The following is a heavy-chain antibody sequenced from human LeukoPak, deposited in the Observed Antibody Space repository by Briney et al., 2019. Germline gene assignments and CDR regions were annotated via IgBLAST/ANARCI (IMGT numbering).Heavy chain of an antibody. D-gene: IGHD6-13*01. J-gene: IGHJ4*02. CDR3: ARGGAAAPGSIDY. V-gene: IGHV1-18*04. Sequence: VASVKVSCKASGYTFTGYYMHWVRQAPGQGLEWMGRISAYNGNTNYAQKLQGRVTMTTDTSTSTAYIELRSLRSDDTAVYYCARGGAAAPGSIDYWGQGTLVTVSS. CDR2: ISAYNGNT. CDR1: GYTFTGYY.